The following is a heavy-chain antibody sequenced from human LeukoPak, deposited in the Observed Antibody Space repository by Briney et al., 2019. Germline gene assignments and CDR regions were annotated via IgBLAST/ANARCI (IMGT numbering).Heavy chain of an antibody. Sequence: SQTLSLTCAISGDSVSSNSAAWNWIRQSPSRGLEWLGRTYYRSKWYNDYAVSVKSRITINPDTSKNQFSLQLNSVTAADTAVYYCAREPANHGANFSFDYWGQGTLVTVSS. CDR2: TYYRSKWYN. V-gene: IGHV6-1*01. D-gene: IGHD4/OR15-4a*01. J-gene: IGHJ4*02. CDR3: AREPANHGANFSFDY. CDR1: GDSVSSNSAA.